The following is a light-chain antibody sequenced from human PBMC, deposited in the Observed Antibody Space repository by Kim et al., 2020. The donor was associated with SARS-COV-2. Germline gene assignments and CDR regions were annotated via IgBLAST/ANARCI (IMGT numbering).Light chain of an antibody. Sequence: SPGERATPACRATQTVRNNYLAWFQQRPGQAPRLLIYSASRRATGIPDRFSGSGSGTDFTLTISRLEPEDVAVYYCQQNGNSPVTFGRGTRLEIK. J-gene: IGKJ5*01. V-gene: IGKV3-20*01. CDR3: QQNGNSPVT. CDR1: QTVRNNY. CDR2: SAS.